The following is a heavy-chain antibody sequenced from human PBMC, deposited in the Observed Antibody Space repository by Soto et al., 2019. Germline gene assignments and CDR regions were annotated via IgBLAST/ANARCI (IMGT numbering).Heavy chain of an antibody. J-gene: IGHJ4*02. CDR2: IWYDGSNK. V-gene: IGHV3-33*01. CDR1: GFTFSSYG. D-gene: IGHD4-17*01. CDR3: ARGLQVTTAGYDY. Sequence: QVQLVESGGGVVQPGRSLRLSCAASGFTFSSYGMHWVRQAPGKGLEWVAVIWYDGSNKYYADCVKGRFTISRDNSKNTLYLQMNSLRAEDTAVYYCARGLQVTTAGYDYWGQGTLVTVSS.